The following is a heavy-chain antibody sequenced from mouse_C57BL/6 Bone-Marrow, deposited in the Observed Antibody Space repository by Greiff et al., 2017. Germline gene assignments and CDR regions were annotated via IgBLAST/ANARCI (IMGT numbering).Heavy chain of an antibody. Sequence: LVESGAELVRPGASVKLSCTASGFNIKDDYIHWVKQRPEQGLEWIGWIDPEIGDTEYASKFQGKATISSDRSSNTAYLQLSSLTSEDTIVYYCSSFDDNYFDFWGQGTPLTVAS. CDR2: IDPEIGDT. V-gene: IGHV14-4*01. D-gene: IGHD2-3*01. CDR3: SSFDDNYFDF. J-gene: IGHJ2*01. CDR1: GFNIKDDY.